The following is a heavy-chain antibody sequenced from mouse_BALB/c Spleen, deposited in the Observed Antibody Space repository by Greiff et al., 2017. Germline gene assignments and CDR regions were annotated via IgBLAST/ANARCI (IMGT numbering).Heavy chain of an antibody. CDR3: TRDHYGSSYYFDY. D-gene: IGHD1-1*01. J-gene: IGHJ3*01. Sequence: EVKVVESGGGLVKPGGSLKLSCAASGFTFSSYTMSWVRQTPEKRLEWVATISSGGSYTYYPDSVKGRFTISRDNAKNTLYLQMSSLKSEDTAMYYCTRDHYGSSYYFDYWGQGTLVTVSA. V-gene: IGHV5-6-4*01. CDR2: ISSGGSYT. CDR1: GFTFSSYT.